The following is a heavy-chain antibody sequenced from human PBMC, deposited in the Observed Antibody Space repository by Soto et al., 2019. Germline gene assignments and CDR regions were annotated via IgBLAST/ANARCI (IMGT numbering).Heavy chain of an antibody. CDR1: GGSISSSNW. CDR3: ARTLRFLEWWGMDV. J-gene: IGHJ6*02. V-gene: IGHV4-4*02. D-gene: IGHD3-3*01. CDR2: IYHSGST. Sequence: SETLSLTCAVSGGSISSSNWWSWVRQPPGKGLEWIGEIYHSGSTNYNPSLKSRVTISVDKSKNQFSLKLSSVTAADTAVYYCARTLRFLEWWGMDVWGQGTKVTVSS.